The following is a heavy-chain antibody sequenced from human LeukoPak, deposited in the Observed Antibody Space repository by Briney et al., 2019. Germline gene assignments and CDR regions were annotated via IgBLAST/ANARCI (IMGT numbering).Heavy chain of an antibody. V-gene: IGHV1-2*02. CDR1: GYTFTGYY. D-gene: IGHD2-21*01. CDR3: ARDLQMWTADYYYGMDV. J-gene: IGHJ6*02. CDR2: INRNSGGT. Sequence: ASVKVSCKASGYTFTGYYMHWVRQAPGQGLEWMGWINRNSGGTNYAQKFQGRVTMTRDTSISTAYMELSRLRSDDTAVYYCARDLQMWTADYYYGMDVWGQGTTVTVSS.